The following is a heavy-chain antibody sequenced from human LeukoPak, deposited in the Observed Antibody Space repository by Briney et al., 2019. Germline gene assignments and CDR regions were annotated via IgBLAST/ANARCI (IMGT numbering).Heavy chain of an antibody. V-gene: IGHV3-21*01. CDR3: ARDRVLWSDSSGYYSPGY. Sequence: GGSLRLSCAASGFTFSSYEMNWVRQAPGKGLEWVSSISSGSSYIYYADSVKGRFTISRDNAKNSLFLQMNSLRAEDTAVYYCARDRVLWSDSSGYYSPGYWGQGTLVTVSS. D-gene: IGHD3-22*01. J-gene: IGHJ4*02. CDR2: ISSGSSYI. CDR1: GFTFSSYE.